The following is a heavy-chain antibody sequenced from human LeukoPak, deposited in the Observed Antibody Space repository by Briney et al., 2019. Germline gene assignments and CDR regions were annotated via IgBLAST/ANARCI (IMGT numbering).Heavy chain of an antibody. CDR1: GYTFTSYG. D-gene: IGHD2-15*01. J-gene: IGHJ6*02. Sequence: ASVKVSCKASGYTFTSYGISWVRQAPGQGLEWMGWISAYNGNTNYAQKLQGRVTMTTDTSTSTAYMELRSLRSDDTAVYYCARDPYCSGGSCYPDYYYYYGMDVWGQGTTVTVSS. CDR3: ARDPYCSGGSCYPDYYYYYGMDV. V-gene: IGHV1-18*01. CDR2: ISAYNGNT.